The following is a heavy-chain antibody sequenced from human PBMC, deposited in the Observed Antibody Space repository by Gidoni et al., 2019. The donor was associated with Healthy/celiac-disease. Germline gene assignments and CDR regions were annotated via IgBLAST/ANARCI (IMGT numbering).Heavy chain of an antibody. V-gene: IGHV4-34*01. D-gene: IGHD2-2*01. Sequence: QVQLQQWGAGRLKPSETLSLTCAVYGGSCSGYYWSWRREPPVKGLEWIGEINHIGSTNYDPSLKSRFTISVDTSKNQFSLKLSSVTAADTAVYYCARVRGVGYCSSTSCRGYYYYGMDVWGQGTTVTVSS. CDR3: ARVRGVGYCSSTSCRGYYYYGMDV. CDR1: GGSCSGYY. J-gene: IGHJ6*02. CDR2: INHIGST.